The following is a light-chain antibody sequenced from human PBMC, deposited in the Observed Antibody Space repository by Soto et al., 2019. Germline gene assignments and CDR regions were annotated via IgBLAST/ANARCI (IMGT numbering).Light chain of an antibody. CDR3: TSWTTSTTMI. Sequence: QAVLTQPASVSGSPGQSITISCTGNRSEIGAYNFVSWYQQHPGKAPKLMLYDVNIRPSGVSNRFSGSKSGNTASLTISGLQAEDEADYYCTSWTTSTTMIFGGGTKVTVL. CDR2: DVN. V-gene: IGLV2-14*03. CDR1: RSEIGAYNF. J-gene: IGLJ2*01.